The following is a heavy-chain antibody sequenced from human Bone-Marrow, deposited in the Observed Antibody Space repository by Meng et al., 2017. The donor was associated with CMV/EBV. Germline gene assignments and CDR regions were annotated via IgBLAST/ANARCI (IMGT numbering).Heavy chain of an antibody. Sequence: ASVKVSCKASGYIFTSYGISWVRQAHGQGLEWMGWISVNNGKTKDAQKLQGRVTMTTDTSTSTAHMELRSLRSDDTDIYYCASARLDCSRTSCYTRSLWFDPWGQGTLVTVSS. CDR3: ASARLDCSRTSCYTRSLWFDP. CDR1: GYIFTSYG. V-gene: IGHV1-18*01. J-gene: IGHJ5*02. CDR2: ISVNNGKT. D-gene: IGHD2-2*02.